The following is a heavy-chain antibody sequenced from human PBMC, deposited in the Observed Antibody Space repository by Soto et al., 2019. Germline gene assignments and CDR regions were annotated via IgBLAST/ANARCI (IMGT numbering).Heavy chain of an antibody. V-gene: IGHV1-69*04. CDR2: IIPILGIA. J-gene: IGHJ4*02. D-gene: IGHD1-26*01. CDR3: ARDRDSGSYRLDY. Sequence: GASVKVSCKASGGTFSSYTISWVRQAPGQGLEWMGRIIPILGIANYAQKFQGRVTITADKSTSTAYMELSSLRSEDTAVYYCARDRDSGSYRLDYWGQGSLVNVSS. CDR1: GGTFSSYT.